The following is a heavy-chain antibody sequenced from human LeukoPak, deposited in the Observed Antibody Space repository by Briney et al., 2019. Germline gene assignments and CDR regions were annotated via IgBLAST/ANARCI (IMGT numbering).Heavy chain of an antibody. CDR2: MNPNSGNT. CDR1: GYTFTSYD. Sequence: GASVKVSCKASGYTFTSYDINWVRQAPGQGLEWMGWMNPNSGNTGYAQKFQGRVTITRNTSISTAYMELSSLRSEDPAVYYCARRAGYCTNGVCRTGRQGYYYMDVWGKGTTVTVSS. D-gene: IGHD2-8*01. J-gene: IGHJ6*03. V-gene: IGHV1-8*03. CDR3: ARRAGYCTNGVCRTGRQGYYYMDV.